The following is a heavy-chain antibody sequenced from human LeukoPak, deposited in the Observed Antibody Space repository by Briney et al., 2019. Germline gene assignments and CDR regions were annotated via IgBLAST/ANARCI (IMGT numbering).Heavy chain of an antibody. CDR3: ARNVRGGSTYLDY. D-gene: IGHD3-16*01. CDR1: GGSFSGYY. Sequence: PSETLSLTCVVYGGSFSGYYWSWIRQPPGKGLEWIGEINHSGSTNYNPSLKSRVTISVDTSKNQFSLKLSSVTAADTAVYYCARNVRGGSTYLDYWGQGTLVTVSS. J-gene: IGHJ4*02. CDR2: INHSGST. V-gene: IGHV4-34*01.